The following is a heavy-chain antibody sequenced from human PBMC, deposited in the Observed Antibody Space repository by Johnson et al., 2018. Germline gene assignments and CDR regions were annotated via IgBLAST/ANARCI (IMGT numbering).Heavy chain of an antibody. CDR3: AREETTREGYYYVYYYYMDV. Sequence: EVQLLESGGGVVQPGRSLRLSCAASGFTFSSYGIHWVRQAPGKGLEWVANIKQDGSEKYHVDSVKGRFTISRDTAKNALYLQMNSLRAEETAVYYCAREETTREGYYYVYYYYMDVWGKGTTVTVSS. CDR1: GFTFSSYG. D-gene: IGHD3-22*01. J-gene: IGHJ6*03. V-gene: IGHV3-7*01. CDR2: IKQDGSEK.